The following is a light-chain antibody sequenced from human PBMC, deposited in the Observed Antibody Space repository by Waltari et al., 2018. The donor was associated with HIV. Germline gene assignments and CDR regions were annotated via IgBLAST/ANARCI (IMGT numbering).Light chain of an antibody. Sequence: DIHMTQSHSTLAASVGDRVTITWRASQGIGPYLAWYQQKPGKAPKLLIYKSSNLESGVPSRFSGSGSDTEFSLTISSLQPDDFATYYCQQYNSDSRTFGRGTKVEIK. CDR1: QGIGPY. J-gene: IGKJ1*01. CDR2: KSS. V-gene: IGKV1-5*03. CDR3: QQYNSDSRT.